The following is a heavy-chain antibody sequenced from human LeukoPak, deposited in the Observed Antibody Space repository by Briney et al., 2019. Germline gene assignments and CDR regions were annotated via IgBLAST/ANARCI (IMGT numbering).Heavy chain of an antibody. CDR3: ARIVGATGYYFDY. Sequence: SETLSLTCAVSVGSISSGGYSCSWIRQPPGKGLEWIGYIYHSGSTYYNPSLKSRVTISVDRSKNQFSLKLSSVTAADTAVYYCARIVGATGYYFDYWGQGKLVTVSS. D-gene: IGHD1-26*01. V-gene: IGHV4-30-2*01. CDR2: IYHSGST. J-gene: IGHJ4*02. CDR1: VGSISSGGYS.